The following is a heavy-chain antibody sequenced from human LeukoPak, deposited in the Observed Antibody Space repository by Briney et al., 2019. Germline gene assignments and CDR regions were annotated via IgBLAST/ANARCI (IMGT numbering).Heavy chain of an antibody. CDR2: ITQDGSEK. V-gene: IGHV3-7*01. J-gene: IGHJ3*02. CDR3: AKDRRSAFDI. Sequence: GGSLRLSCAASGFTFSSFWMSWVRQAPGKGLAWVANITQDGSEKYFVDSVKGRFTISRDNAKNSLYLQMSGLRAEDTAVYYCAKDRRSAFDIWGQGTMVTVSS. CDR1: GFTFSSFW.